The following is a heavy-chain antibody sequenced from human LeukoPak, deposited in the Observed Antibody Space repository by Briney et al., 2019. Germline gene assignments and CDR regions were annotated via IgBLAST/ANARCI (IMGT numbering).Heavy chain of an antibody. CDR3: ARDSITIFGVXNNWFXP. V-gene: IGHV1-18*01. CDR2: ISAYNGNT. CDR1: GYTFTSYG. Sequence: ASVKVSCKASGYTFTSYGISWVRQAPGQGLEWMGWISAYNGNTNYAQKLQGRVTMTTDTSTSTAYMELRSLRSDDTAVYYCARDSITIFGVXNNWFXPWGQGTLVTV. D-gene: IGHD3-3*01. J-gene: IGHJ5*02.